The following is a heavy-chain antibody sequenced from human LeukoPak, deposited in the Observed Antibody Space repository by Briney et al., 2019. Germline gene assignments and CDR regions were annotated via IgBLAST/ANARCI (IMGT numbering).Heavy chain of an antibody. V-gene: IGHV3-74*01. CDR3: ARDNYYSIDY. Sequence: GGSLRLSCGASGFTFSRTWMHWVRQAPGKGLVCVSRINSDGTSTVYADSVKGRFTISRDHAKNTVYLQMSGLGVDDTAVYYCARDNYYSIDYWGQGTLVTVSS. D-gene: IGHD1-26*01. CDR1: GFTFSRTW. J-gene: IGHJ4*02. CDR2: INSDGTST.